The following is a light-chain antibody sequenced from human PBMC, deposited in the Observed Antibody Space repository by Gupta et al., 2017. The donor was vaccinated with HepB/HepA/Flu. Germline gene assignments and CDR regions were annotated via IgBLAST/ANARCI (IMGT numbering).Light chain of an antibody. V-gene: IGKV3-20*01. CDR1: QSVGSSH. CDR2: GAS. CDR3: QQDGSSPYT. J-gene: IGKJ2*01. Sequence: EIVLTQPPGTLPLSPGERASLSCRASQSVGSSHLAWYQQKPGQAPRLLIYGASSRATGIPDKFSGSGSGTDFTLTISRLEPEDFAVYYCQQDGSSPYTFGQGTKLEIK.